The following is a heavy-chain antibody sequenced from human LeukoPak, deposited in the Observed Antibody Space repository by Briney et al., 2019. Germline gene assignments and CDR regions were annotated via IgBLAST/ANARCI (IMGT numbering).Heavy chain of an antibody. Sequence: PSESLCLTCTVSGFSFSSYYWSWIRQPPGKGLEWLGYIYYGGSTNYNPSFKSGVTNTLDPSKNQYSLKLSSVTAADTAVYYCATSGYCSGSSCLPFDYWGQGTLVTVSS. D-gene: IGHD2-15*01. CDR1: GFSFSSYY. V-gene: IGHV4-59*01. CDR2: IYYGGST. CDR3: ATSGYCSGSSCLPFDY. J-gene: IGHJ4*02.